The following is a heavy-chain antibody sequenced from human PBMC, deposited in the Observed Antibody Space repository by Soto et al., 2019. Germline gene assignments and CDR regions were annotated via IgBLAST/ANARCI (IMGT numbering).Heavy chain of an antibody. CDR1: GYSFTSYW. CDR3: AIHGTNYCTDGVCHIDY. J-gene: IGHJ4*02. D-gene: IGHD2-8*01. Sequence: PGESLKISCKGSGYSFTSYWIGWVRQMPGKGLEWMGIIYPGDSDTRYSPSFQGQVTISADKSISTAYLQWSSLKASDTAMYYCAIHGTNYCTDGVCHIDYWGQGTLVTVSS. CDR2: IYPGDSDT. V-gene: IGHV5-51*01.